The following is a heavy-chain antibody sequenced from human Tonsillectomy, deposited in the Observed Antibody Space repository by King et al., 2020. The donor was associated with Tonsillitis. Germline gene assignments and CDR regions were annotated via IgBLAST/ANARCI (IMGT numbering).Heavy chain of an antibody. J-gene: IGHJ4*02. V-gene: IGHV3-30*03. CDR1: GFTFSSYG. CDR2: LSYVGSSE. CDR3: ARDMSGRYTSDH. Sequence: VQLVESGGSVVQPGRSLRLSCAASGFTFSSYGMHWVGQAHGRGLEWVAVLSYVGSSESNADSMKGRFTSSRDNSKNTLYLQMNSLRAEDTAVYYCARDMSGRYTSDHWGQGTLVTVSS. D-gene: IGHD1-26*01.